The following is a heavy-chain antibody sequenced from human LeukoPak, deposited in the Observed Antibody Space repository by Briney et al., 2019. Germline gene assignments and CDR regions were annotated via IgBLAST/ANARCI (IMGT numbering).Heavy chain of an antibody. Sequence: ASVKVSCKASGYTFTSYGISWVRQAPGQGLEWMGWISAYNGNTNYAQKLQGRVTMTTDTSTSTAYMELRSLRSDDTAVYYCARESYCSSTSCYSDYFYYGMDVWGQGTTVTVSS. D-gene: IGHD2-2*01. V-gene: IGHV1-18*01. CDR2: ISAYNGNT. J-gene: IGHJ6*02. CDR3: ARESYCSSTSCYSDYFYYGMDV. CDR1: GYTFTSYG.